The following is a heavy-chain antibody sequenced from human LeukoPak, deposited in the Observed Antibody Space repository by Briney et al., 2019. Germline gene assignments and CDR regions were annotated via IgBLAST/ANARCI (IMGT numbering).Heavy chain of an antibody. V-gene: IGHV3-33*01. J-gene: IGHJ4*02. CDR1: GFTFRNYG. CDR3: ARDTSSSWYYFDH. Sequence: GGSLRLSCAASGFTFRNYGMHWVRQAPGKGLEWVAVIWSDGSTKYYAESVQGRFTISRDTSKNRLYLQLNSLRVEDTAVFYCARDTSSSWYYFDHWGQGALVTVSS. CDR2: IWSDGSTK. D-gene: IGHD6-13*01.